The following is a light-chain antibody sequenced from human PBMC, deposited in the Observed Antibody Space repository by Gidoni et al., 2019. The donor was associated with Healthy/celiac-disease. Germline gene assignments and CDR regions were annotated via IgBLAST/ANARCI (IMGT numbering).Light chain of an antibody. CDR1: QSVSSY. Sequence: EIVLTQSPATLSLSPGERATLSCRASQSVSSYLAWYQQKPGQAPRLLIYDASNRATGIPARFSGSGSGTDFTLTISSLEPEDFAVYYCQRRGNWPPWTFGQGTKVKIK. J-gene: IGKJ1*01. V-gene: IGKV3-11*01. CDR2: DAS. CDR3: QRRGNWPPWT.